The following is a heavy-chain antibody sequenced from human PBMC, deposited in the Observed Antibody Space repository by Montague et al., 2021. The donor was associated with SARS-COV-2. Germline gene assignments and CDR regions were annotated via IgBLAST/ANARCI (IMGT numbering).Heavy chain of an antibody. V-gene: IGHV4-4*02. Sequence: SETLSLTCAGYLHSVCRGTRANCVRAHVWTPVAWVGHIHHTGSTKYKPSLKSRVSMSVDKSWSQFSLRLTSVTAADTAIYYCARKGSERSDLAYWGQGTMVTISS. CDR3: ARKGSERSDLAY. CDR1: LHSVCRGTR. D-gene: IGHD3-10*01. J-gene: IGHJ4*02. CDR2: IHHTGST.